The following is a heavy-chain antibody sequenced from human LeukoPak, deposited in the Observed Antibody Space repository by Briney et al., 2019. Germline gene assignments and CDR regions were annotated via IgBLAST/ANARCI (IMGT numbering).Heavy chain of an antibody. CDR1: GGSISSYY. V-gene: IGHV4-59*01. D-gene: IGHD3-16*01. CDR2: IYYSGST. Sequence: PPETLSLTCTVSGGSISSYYWSWIRQPPGKGLEWIGYIYYSGSTNYNPSLKSRVTISVDTSKNQFSLKLSSVTAADTAVYYCAREGEESFDYWGQGTLVTVSS. J-gene: IGHJ4*02. CDR3: AREGEESFDY.